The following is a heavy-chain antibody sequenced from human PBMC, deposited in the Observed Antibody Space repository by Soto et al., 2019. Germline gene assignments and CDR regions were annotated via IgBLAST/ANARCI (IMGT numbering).Heavy chain of an antibody. J-gene: IGHJ4*02. CDR3: AKGEAVAVYYFDY. CDR2: ISYDGSNK. D-gene: IGHD6-19*01. V-gene: IGHV3-30*18. CDR1: GFTFSSYG. Sequence: GGPLRLAGSASGFTFSSYGMRWVRQAPGKGLEWVAVISYDGSNKYYADSVKGRFTISRDNSKNTLYLQMNSLRAEDTAVYYCAKGEAVAVYYFDYWGQGTLVTVSS.